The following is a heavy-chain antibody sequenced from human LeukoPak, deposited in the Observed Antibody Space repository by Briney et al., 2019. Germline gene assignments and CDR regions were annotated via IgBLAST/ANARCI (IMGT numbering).Heavy chain of an antibody. CDR2: ICGSSTYI. CDR1: GVTLNTYI. J-gene: IGHJ4*02. Sequence: GGSLRLSCAASGVTLNTYIMNWVCQGPRKGLGWVSSICGSSTYIHYADSLKGRFTISRDNAKNSLYLQIDSLRAEDTGVYYCARGGNCAWLDPPLPPDYWGQGTLVTVSS. D-gene: IGHD1-7*01. CDR3: ARGGNCAWLDPPLPPDY. V-gene: IGHV3-21*01.